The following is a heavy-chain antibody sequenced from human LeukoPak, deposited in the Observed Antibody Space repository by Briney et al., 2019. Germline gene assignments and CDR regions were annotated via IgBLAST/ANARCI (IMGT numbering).Heavy chain of an antibody. Sequence: SGTLSLTCTVSGGSISSGGYYWSWIRQHPGKGLEWIGYIYYSGSTYYNPSLKSRVTISVDTSKNQFSLKLSSVTAADTAVYYCARGSMVRGAKSPEYYYYGMDVWGQGTTVTVSS. CDR1: GGSISSGGYY. V-gene: IGHV4-31*03. J-gene: IGHJ6*02. D-gene: IGHD3-10*01. CDR3: ARGSMVRGAKSPEYYYYGMDV. CDR2: IYYSGST.